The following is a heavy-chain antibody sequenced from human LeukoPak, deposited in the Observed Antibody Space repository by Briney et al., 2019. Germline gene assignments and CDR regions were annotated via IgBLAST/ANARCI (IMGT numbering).Heavy chain of an antibody. Sequence: ASVKVSCKASGYTFTSYGISWVRQAPGQGLEWMGWISAYNGNTNYAQKLQGRVTMTRDTSTSTVYMELSSLRSEDTAVYYCARDRVGGLADYWGQGTLATVSS. CDR1: GYTFTSYG. CDR3: ARDRVGGLADY. J-gene: IGHJ4*02. V-gene: IGHV1-18*01. CDR2: ISAYNGNT. D-gene: IGHD6-19*01.